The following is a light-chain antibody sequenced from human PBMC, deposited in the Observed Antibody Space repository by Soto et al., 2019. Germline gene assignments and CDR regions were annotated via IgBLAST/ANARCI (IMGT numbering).Light chain of an antibody. Sequence: QSVLTQPASVSGSPGRSITISCTGTSSDVGGYNYVSWYQQHPGKAPKVMIYDVSNRPSGVSNRFSGSKSGNTASLTISGLQAEDEADYYCSSYTSSSTSVFGTGTKVT. CDR2: DVS. V-gene: IGLV2-14*01. CDR1: SSDVGGYNY. CDR3: SSYTSSSTSV. J-gene: IGLJ1*01.